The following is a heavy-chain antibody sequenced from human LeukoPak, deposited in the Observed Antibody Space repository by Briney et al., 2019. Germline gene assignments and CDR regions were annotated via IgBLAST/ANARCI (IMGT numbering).Heavy chain of an antibody. CDR2: FSGSGGST. CDR1: GFTFSSYA. J-gene: IGHJ4*02. CDR3: ARGGRSTYFDWSPDY. V-gene: IGHV3-23*01. D-gene: IGHD3-9*01. Sequence: PGGSLRLSCAASGFTFSSYAMSWVRQAPGKGLEWVSAFSGSGGSTYYADSVKGRFTISRDNARNSLYLQMNSLRAEDTAVYYCARGGRSTYFDWSPDYWGQGTLVTVSS.